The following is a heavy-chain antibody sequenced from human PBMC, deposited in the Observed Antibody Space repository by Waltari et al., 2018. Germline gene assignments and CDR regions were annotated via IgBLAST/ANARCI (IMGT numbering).Heavy chain of an antibody. CDR3: ARGGELSPPTLYYFDY. CDR2: ISYDGSNK. V-gene: IGHV3-30-3*01. CDR1: GFTFSSYA. J-gene: IGHJ4*02. Sequence: QVQLVESGGGVVQPGRSLRLSCAASGFTFSSYAMHWVRQAPGKGLEWVAVISYDGSNKYYADSVKGRFTISRDNSKNTLYLQMNSLRAEDTAVYYCARGGELSPPTLYYFDYWGQGTLVTVSS. D-gene: IGHD3-16*02.